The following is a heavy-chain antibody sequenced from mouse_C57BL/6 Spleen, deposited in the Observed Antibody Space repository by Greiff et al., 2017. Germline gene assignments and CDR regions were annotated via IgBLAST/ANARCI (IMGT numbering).Heavy chain of an antibody. CDR2: INYDGSST. CDR3: ARENDDVRDV. CDR1: GFTFSDYY. Sequence: EVMLVESEGGLVQPGSSMKLSCTASGFTFSDYYMAWVRQVPEKGLEWVANINYDGSSTYYLDSLKSRFIISRDNAKNILYLQMSSLKSEDTATYYCARENDDVRDVWGTGTTVTVSS. D-gene: IGHD2-4*01. J-gene: IGHJ1*03. V-gene: IGHV5-16*01.